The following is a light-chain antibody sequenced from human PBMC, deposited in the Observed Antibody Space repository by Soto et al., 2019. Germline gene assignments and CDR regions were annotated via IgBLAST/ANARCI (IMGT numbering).Light chain of an antibody. CDR3: QQSSSSRHT. Sequence: EIVLTQSPGTLSLSPGERATLSCRASQSVSSSYLAWYQQKPGQAPRLLIYGASSRATGIPDRFSGSGSGTDVTLTISRLEPEDFAMYYCQQSSSSRHTFGGGTKVEIK. CDR2: GAS. V-gene: IGKV3-20*01. CDR1: QSVSSSY. J-gene: IGKJ4*01.